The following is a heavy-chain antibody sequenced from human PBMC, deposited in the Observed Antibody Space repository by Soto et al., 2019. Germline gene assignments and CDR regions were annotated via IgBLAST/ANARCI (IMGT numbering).Heavy chain of an antibody. Sequence: QVHLVESGGGLVKPGGSLRLSCAASGFTFSDYYMTWICQAPGKGLEWVSYISSGGSSIYYADSVKGRFTISRDNAKNSLYLQMNSLRAEDTAMYYCASLAIGTIIRGAPDFWGQGTLVTVSS. CDR1: GFTFSDYY. CDR3: ASLAIGTIIRGAPDF. V-gene: IGHV3-11*01. D-gene: IGHD3-10*01. J-gene: IGHJ4*02. CDR2: ISSGGSSI.